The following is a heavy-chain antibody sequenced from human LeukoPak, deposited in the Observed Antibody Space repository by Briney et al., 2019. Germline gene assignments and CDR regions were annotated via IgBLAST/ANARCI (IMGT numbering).Heavy chain of an antibody. CDR1: GFTFSSYG. CDR3: AKVRFRVVVVPAADYMDV. J-gene: IGHJ6*03. Sequence: GGSLRLSCAASGFTFSSYGMHWVRQAPGKGLEWVAFIRYDGSNKYYADSVKGRFTISRDNSKDTLYLQMNSLRAEDTAVYYCAKVRFRVVVVPAADYMDVWGKGTTVTVSS. V-gene: IGHV3-30*02. CDR2: IRYDGSNK. D-gene: IGHD2-2*01.